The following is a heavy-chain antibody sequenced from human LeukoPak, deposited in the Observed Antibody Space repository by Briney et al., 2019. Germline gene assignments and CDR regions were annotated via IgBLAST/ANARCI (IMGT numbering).Heavy chain of an antibody. CDR3: ARGSSTSCFDY. J-gene: IGHJ4*02. V-gene: IGHV1-8*02. CDR1: GYTFTGYY. Sequence: ASVKVSCKASGYTFTGYYMHWVRQAPGQGLEWMGWMNPNSGNTGYAQKFQGRVTMTRNTSISTAYMELSSLRSEDTAVYYCARGSSTSCFDYWGQGTLVTVSS. D-gene: IGHD2-2*01. CDR2: MNPNSGNT.